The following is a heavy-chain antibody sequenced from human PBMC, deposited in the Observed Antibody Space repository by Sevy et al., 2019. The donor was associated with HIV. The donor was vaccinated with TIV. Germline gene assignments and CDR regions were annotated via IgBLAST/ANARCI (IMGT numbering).Heavy chain of an antibody. Sequence: SDSLSLTCTVSGGSITSLYWSWIRQPPGKGLEWIANIYYNGHINYSPSLKRRVTLSLDTSKNQFSLRLSSVTAADTAMYYCAGENAWGRGYSWGQGTLVTVSS. CDR2: IYYNGHI. J-gene: IGHJ4*02. CDR3: AGENAWGRGYS. CDR1: GGSITSLY. V-gene: IGHV4-59*11. D-gene: IGHD1-26*01.